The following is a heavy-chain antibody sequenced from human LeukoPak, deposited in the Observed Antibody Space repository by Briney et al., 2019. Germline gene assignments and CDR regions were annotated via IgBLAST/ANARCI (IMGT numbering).Heavy chain of an antibody. CDR3: ARDMDSSSWFDY. Sequence: ASVKVSCKASGYTFTRYGISWVRQAPGQGLEWMGWISAYNGNTNYAQKLQGRVTMTTDTSTSTAYMELRSLRSDETAEYYCARDMDSSSWFDYWGQGPLVTVSS. V-gene: IGHV1-18*01. D-gene: IGHD6-13*01. CDR2: ISAYNGNT. CDR1: GYTFTRYG. J-gene: IGHJ4*02.